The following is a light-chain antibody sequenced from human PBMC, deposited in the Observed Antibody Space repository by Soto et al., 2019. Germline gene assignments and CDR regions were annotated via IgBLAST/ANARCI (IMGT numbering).Light chain of an antibody. V-gene: IGLV1-40*01. CDR2: GNS. CDR3: QSYDSSLSGFAV. Sequence: QSVLTQPPSVSGAPGQRVTISCTGSSSNIGAGYDVHWYQQLPGTPPKLLIYGNSNRPSGVPDRFSGSKSGTSASLAITGLQAEDEADYYCQSYDSSLSGFAVFGGGTQLTVL. J-gene: IGLJ7*01. CDR1: SSNIGAGYD.